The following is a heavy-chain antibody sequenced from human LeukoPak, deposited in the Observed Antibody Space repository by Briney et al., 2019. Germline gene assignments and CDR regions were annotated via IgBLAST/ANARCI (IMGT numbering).Heavy chain of an antibody. D-gene: IGHD3-3*01. Sequence: ASVKVSCKASGYTFTAYYMHWVRQAPGQGLEWMGWINPDSGGTNYAQKFQGRVTMTRDMSISTAYMELSRLRSDDTAVYYCARGERFLEWLVNWGQGTLVTVSS. CDR3: ARGERFLEWLVN. CDR1: GYTFTAYY. CDR2: INPDSGGT. J-gene: IGHJ4*02. V-gene: IGHV1-2*02.